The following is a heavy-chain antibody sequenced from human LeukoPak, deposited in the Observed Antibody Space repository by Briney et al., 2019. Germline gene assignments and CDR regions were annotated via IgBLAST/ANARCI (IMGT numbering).Heavy chain of an antibody. J-gene: IGHJ4*02. Sequence: AGGSLRLSCAASGFTFSSYWMHWVRQAPGEGLVWVSRINSDGSSTSYADSVKGRFTISRDNAKNTLYLQMNSLRAEDTAVYYCARTYDFWSGYYYLDYWGQGTLVTVSS. CDR1: GFTFSSYW. CDR2: INSDGSST. D-gene: IGHD3-3*01. V-gene: IGHV3-74*01. CDR3: ARTYDFWSGYYYLDY.